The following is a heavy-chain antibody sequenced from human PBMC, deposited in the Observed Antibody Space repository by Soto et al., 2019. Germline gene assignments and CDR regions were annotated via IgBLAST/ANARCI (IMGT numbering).Heavy chain of an antibody. CDR2: ISGSGDNT. V-gene: IGHV3-23*01. J-gene: IGHJ4*02. D-gene: IGHD3-10*01. Sequence: GGPLRLSWEASGFTFTTYAMGWVRQAQGKGLDWVSTISGSGDNTNYADSVKDRFTISRDNSKNTLYLQMNSLRVEDMAVYYCAKRHGSGSYYNFDYWGLGTLVTVSS. CDR1: GFTFTTYA. CDR3: AKRHGSGSYYNFDY.